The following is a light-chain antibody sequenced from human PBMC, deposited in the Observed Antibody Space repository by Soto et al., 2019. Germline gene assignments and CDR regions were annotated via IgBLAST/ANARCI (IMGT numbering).Light chain of an antibody. CDR2: SNN. CDR1: SANIGSNT. Sequence: QSVLTQPPSASGTPRQRVTISCSGSSANIGSNTVNWYQQLPGTAPKLLIYSNNQRPSGAPVRFSGSKSGTSASLAISGLQSEDEAHYYCAAGDDSLNCPYVFFGGGTKVTVL. J-gene: IGLJ2*01. V-gene: IGLV1-44*01. CDR3: AAGDDSLNCPYVF.